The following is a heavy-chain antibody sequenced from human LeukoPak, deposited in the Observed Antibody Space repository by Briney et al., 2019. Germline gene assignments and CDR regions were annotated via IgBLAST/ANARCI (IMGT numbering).Heavy chain of an antibody. V-gene: IGHV3-23*01. D-gene: IGHD2-21*01. CDR2: ISGSADNT. CDR1: GFTLSSYA. CDR3: AKDFRIGYSAHFDY. J-gene: IGHJ4*02. Sequence: GGSLRLSCTASGFTLSSYAMSWVRQAPGEGLEWVSTISGSADNTNYAEAVKGRFTISRDNSKNTLYLQMDSLRGEDTAVYYCAKDFRIGYSAHFDYWGQGALVTVSS.